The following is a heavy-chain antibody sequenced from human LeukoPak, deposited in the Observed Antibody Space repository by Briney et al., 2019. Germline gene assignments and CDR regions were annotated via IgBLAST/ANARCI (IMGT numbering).Heavy chain of an antibody. Sequence: SETLSLTCTVSGGSISSGDYYWSWIRQPPGKGLEWVGYIHYSGSTYYNPSLKSRVTISVDTSKNQFSLKLSSVTAADTAVYYCARARCSSTSCYFPTRSYYGMDVWGQGTTVTVSS. CDR3: ARARCSSTSCYFPTRSYYGMDV. CDR1: GGSISSGDYY. CDR2: IHYSGST. V-gene: IGHV4-30-4*01. D-gene: IGHD2-2*01. J-gene: IGHJ6*02.